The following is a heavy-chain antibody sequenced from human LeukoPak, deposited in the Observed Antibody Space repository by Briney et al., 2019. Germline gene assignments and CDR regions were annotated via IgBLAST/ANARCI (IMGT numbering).Heavy chain of an antibody. Sequence: GESLKISCKGSGYSFASYWIGWVRLMPGQGLEWMGIIYPGDSDTKYSPSFQGRVTISADKSINTAYLRWSSLKASDTAIYYCARQDGSAYYYFDYWGQGTLVTVSS. CDR1: GYSFASYW. V-gene: IGHV5-51*01. D-gene: IGHD6-19*01. CDR2: IYPGDSDT. J-gene: IGHJ4*02. CDR3: ARQDGSAYYYFDY.